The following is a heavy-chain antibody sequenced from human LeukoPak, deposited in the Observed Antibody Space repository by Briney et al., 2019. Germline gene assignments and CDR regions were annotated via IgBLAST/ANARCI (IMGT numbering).Heavy chain of an antibody. V-gene: IGHV3-23*01. Sequence: GGSLRLSCAASGFTLSSYAMSWVRQAPGKELEGGSAISGSGGSRYYADSVKGRFTISRDNSKNTLYLQMNSLRAEDTAVYYCAKDRKEVDYWGQGTLVTVSS. CDR3: AKDRKEVDY. CDR1: GFTLSSYA. CDR2: ISGSGGSR. J-gene: IGHJ4*02.